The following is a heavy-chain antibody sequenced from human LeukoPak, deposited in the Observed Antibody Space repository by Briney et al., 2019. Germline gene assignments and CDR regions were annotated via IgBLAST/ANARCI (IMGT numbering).Heavy chain of an antibody. V-gene: IGHV1-2*02. CDR3: ARVIAAAGRESWCDP. D-gene: IGHD6-13*01. J-gene: IGHJ5*02. CDR1: GYTFNGYY. CDR2: INPNSGGT. Sequence: ASVKVSCKASGYTFNGYYMHWVRQAPGQGLEWMGWINPNSGGTNYAQKFQGRVTMTRDTSISTAYMELSRLRSDDTAVYYCARVIAAAGRESWCDPWGQGTLVTVSS.